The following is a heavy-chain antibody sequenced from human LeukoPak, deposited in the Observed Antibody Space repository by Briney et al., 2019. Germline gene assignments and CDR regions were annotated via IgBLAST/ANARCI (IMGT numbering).Heavy chain of an antibody. CDR2: ISYDGSNK. J-gene: IGHJ4*02. Sequence: GGSLRLSCAASEFSVGSNYMTWVRQAPGKGLEWVAVISYDGSNKYYADSVKGRFTISRDNSKNTLYLQMNSLRAEDTAVYYCAKDLLHSTSTPYWGQGTLVTVSS. CDR3: AKDLLHSTSTPY. D-gene: IGHD2-2*01. V-gene: IGHV3-30*18. CDR1: EFSVGSNY.